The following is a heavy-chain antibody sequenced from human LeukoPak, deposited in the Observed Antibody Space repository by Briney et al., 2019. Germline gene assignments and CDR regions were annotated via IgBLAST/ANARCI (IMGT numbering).Heavy chain of an antibody. J-gene: IGHJ5*02. Sequence: SETLSLTCAVSGYSISSGYYWGWIRQPPGKGLGWIGSIYLSGSTYYNPSIKSRVTIPVDTSTKQSSLKLGSVTTAATAVYYCARESLLGYCSSISCYASGFDPWGQGTLVTVSS. CDR3: ARESLLGYCSSISCYASGFDP. CDR1: GYSISSGYY. D-gene: IGHD2-2*01. CDR2: IYLSGST. V-gene: IGHV4-38-2*01.